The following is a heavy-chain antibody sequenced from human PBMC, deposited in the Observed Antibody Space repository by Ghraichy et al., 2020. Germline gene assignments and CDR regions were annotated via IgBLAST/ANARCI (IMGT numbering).Heavy chain of an antibody. V-gene: IGHV3-21*01. CDR1: GFTFSSYS. J-gene: IGHJ6*02. D-gene: IGHD6-13*01. CDR2: ISSSSSYI. Sequence: GGSLRLSCAASGFTFSSYSMNWVRQAPGKGLEWVSSISSSSSYIYYADSVKGRFTISRDNAKNSLYLQMNSLRAEDTAVYYCAREAAAGRLQGYYYYGMDVWGQGTTVTVSS. CDR3: AREAAAGRLQGYYYYGMDV.